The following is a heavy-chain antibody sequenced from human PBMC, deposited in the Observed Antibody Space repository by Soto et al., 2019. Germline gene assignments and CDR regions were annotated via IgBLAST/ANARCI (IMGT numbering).Heavy chain of an antibody. CDR2: MNPNSGNT. D-gene: IGHD2-15*01. CDR1: GYTFTSYD. CDR3: ARRRYCSGGSCYWNFDY. Sequence: ASVKVSCKASGYTFTSYDINWVRQATGQGLEWMGWMNPNSGNTGYAQKFQGRVTMTRNTSISTAYMELSSLRSEDTAVYYCARRRYCSGGSCYWNFDYWGQGTLVTVSS. J-gene: IGHJ4*02. V-gene: IGHV1-8*01.